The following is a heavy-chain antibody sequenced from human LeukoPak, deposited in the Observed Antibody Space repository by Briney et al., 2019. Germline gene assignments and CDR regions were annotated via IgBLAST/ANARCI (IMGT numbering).Heavy chain of an antibody. V-gene: IGHV3-7*01. J-gene: IGHJ4*02. CDR3: TRGSPGYSSSWLDF. CDR1: GFTFNTFW. Sequence: GGSLRLSCAASGFTFNTFWMSWVRQAPGKGLEWVANIKQDGSEMHYVDSVKGRFTISRDDAKNTLYLQMSSLSVDDTAIYYCTRGSPGYSSSWLDFWGQGILVTVSS. D-gene: IGHD6-13*01. CDR2: IKQDGSEM.